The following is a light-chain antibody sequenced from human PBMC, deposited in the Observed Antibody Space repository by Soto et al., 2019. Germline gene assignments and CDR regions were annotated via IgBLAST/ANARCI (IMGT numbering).Light chain of an antibody. J-gene: IGKJ3*01. CDR3: QQSGSSPPFT. Sequence: EIVLTQSPGTLSLSPGERATLSCRASQSVSSSYLAWYQQKPGQAPRLLIYGASSRATGIPDRFSGSGSGTYFTLTISRLEPEDCEVYYCQQSGSSPPFTFGPGTKVAIK. CDR1: QSVSSSY. V-gene: IGKV3-20*01. CDR2: GAS.